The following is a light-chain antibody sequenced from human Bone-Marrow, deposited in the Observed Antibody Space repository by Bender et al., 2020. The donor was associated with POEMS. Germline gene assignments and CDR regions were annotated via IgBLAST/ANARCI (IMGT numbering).Light chain of an antibody. V-gene: IGLV2-14*03. J-gene: IGLJ3*02. CDR2: DVG. Sequence: QSALTQPPSASGSPGQSITISCTGTSSDIGYYTYVSWYQQHPGKAPKLLISDVGDPPSGVSTRFSGSKSGNTPSLTISGLQAEDEADYYCSSYTTSVTWVCGGGTKLPVL. CDR1: SSDIGYYTY. CDR3: SSYTTSVTWV.